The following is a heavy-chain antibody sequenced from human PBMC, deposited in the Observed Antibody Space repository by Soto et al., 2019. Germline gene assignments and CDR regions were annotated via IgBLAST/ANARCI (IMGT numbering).Heavy chain of an antibody. CDR3: ARWVGASNWFDP. Sequence: ASVKVSCKASGYTFTGYHIHWVRQAPGQGLEWMGWINTNSGDTNYAQKFQGWVTMTRDTSINTAYVELSRLRSDDTAVYYCARWVGASNWFDPWGQGPLVTVSS. V-gene: IGHV1-2*04. CDR1: GYTFTGYH. D-gene: IGHD1-26*01. CDR2: INTNSGDT. J-gene: IGHJ5*02.